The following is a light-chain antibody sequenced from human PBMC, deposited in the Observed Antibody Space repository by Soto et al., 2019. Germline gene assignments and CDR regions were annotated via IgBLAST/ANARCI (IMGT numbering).Light chain of an antibody. V-gene: IGKV3-11*01. CDR2: DAS. CDR1: QSVSRY. Sequence: EIVLTQSPATLSLSPGERATLSCRASQSVSRYLAWYQQKPGQAPRLLIYDASKRATGIPASFSGSGSGTDFTLTISSLEPEDFAVYYCQQCNSWPLTFGGGTKVEIK. J-gene: IGKJ4*01. CDR3: QQCNSWPLT.